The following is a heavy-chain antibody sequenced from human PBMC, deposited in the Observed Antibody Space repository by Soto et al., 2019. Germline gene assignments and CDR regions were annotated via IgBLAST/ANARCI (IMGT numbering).Heavy chain of an antibody. V-gene: IGHV1-8*01. CDR1: GYTFTSYD. CDR2: MNPNSGNT. Sequence: QVQLVQSGAEVKKPGASVKVSCKASGYTFTSYDINWVRQPTGQGLEWMGWMNPNSGNTGYAQKFQGRVTMTRNTSISTAYMELSSLRSEDTAVYYCARGRDALLWFGESPGQDWFDPWGQGTLVTVSS. J-gene: IGHJ5*02. D-gene: IGHD3-10*01. CDR3: ARGRDALLWFGESPGQDWFDP.